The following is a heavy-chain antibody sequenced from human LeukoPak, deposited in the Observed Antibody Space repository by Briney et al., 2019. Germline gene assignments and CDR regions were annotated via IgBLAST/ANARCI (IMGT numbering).Heavy chain of an antibody. J-gene: IGHJ4*02. Sequence: PSETLSLTCTVSGGSISSSSYYWGWIRQPPGKGLEWIGSIYYSGSTYYHPSLKSRVTISVDTSKNQFSLKLSSVTAADTAVYYCARPAHGGNSGDYWGQGTLVTVSS. D-gene: IGHD4-23*01. V-gene: IGHV4-39*01. CDR1: GGSISSSSYY. CDR2: IYYSGST. CDR3: ARPAHGGNSGDY.